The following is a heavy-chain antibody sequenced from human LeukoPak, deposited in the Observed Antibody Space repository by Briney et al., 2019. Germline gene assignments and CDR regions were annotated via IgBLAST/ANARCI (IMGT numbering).Heavy chain of an antibody. Sequence: SETLSLTCTVSGGSVNTYYWSWIRQPPGEGLEWIGYFYNSGSTNYNPSLKSRATISLDTSKNQLSLNLRSVTAADTAVYYCARGSGSYVGWFDPWGQGTLVTVSS. CDR1: GGSVNTYY. V-gene: IGHV4-59*02. CDR3: ARGSGSYVGWFDP. CDR2: FYNSGST. J-gene: IGHJ5*02. D-gene: IGHD3-10*01.